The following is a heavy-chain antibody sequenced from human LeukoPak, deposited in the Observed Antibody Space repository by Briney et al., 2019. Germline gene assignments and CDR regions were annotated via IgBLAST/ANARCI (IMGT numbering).Heavy chain of an antibody. CDR3: ASRPLSHSGSYWAGDY. CDR2: INPNSGGT. D-gene: IGHD1-26*01. CDR1: GYTFTGYY. J-gene: IGHJ4*02. Sequence: ASVKVSCKASGYTFTGYYMHWVRQAPGQGLEWMGQINPNSGGTNYAQKFQGRVTMTRDTSISTAYMELSRLRSDDTAVYYCASRPLSHSGSYWAGDYWGQGTLVTVSS. V-gene: IGHV1-2*06.